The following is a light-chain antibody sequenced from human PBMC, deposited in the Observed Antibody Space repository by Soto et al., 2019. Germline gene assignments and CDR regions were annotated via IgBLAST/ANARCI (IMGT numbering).Light chain of an antibody. CDR3: QQYGSSPLT. CDR2: GAS. J-gene: IGKJ1*01. Sequence: ENVLTQSPGTLSLSPGERATLSCRASQSVSSNYLAWYQQRPGQAPRLLISGASSRATGIPDRFTGSGSGTDFTLTISRLEPEDFVVYYCQQYGSSPLTFGQGTKVEIK. V-gene: IGKV3-20*01. CDR1: QSVSSNY.